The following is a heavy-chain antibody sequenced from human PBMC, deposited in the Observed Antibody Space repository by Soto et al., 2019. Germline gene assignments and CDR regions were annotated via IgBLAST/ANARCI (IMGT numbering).Heavy chain of an antibody. J-gene: IGHJ6*02. CDR2: INAGNGNT. CDR1: GYTFTSYA. CDR3: ARDSPHYYDSSGYYNYYYYGMDV. V-gene: IGHV1-3*01. Sequence: QVQLVQSGAEVKKPGASVKVSCKACGYTFTSYAMHWVRQAPGQRLEWMGWINAGNGNTKYSQKFQGRVTITRDTSASTDYMELSSLRSEDTAVYYCARDSPHYYDSSGYYNYYYYGMDVWGQGTTVTVSS. D-gene: IGHD3-22*01.